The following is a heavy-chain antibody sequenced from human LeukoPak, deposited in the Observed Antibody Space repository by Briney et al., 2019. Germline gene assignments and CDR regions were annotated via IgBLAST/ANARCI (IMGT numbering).Heavy chain of an antibody. CDR3: ARDPTMVRGVKSAFDI. D-gene: IGHD3-10*01. CDR1: GFTFSSYG. Sequence: GGSLRLSCAASGFTFSSYGMHWVRQAPGKGLEWVAFIRYDGSNKYYADSVKGRFTISRDNSKNTLYLQMNSLRAEDTAVYYCARDPTMVRGVKSAFDIWGQGTMVTVSS. J-gene: IGHJ3*02. CDR2: IRYDGSNK. V-gene: IGHV3-30*02.